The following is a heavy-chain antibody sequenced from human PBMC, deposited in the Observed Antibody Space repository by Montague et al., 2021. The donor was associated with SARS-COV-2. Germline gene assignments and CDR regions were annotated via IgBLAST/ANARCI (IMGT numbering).Heavy chain of an antibody. J-gene: IGHJ4*02. CDR2: IYYSGRT. D-gene: IGHD2-15*01. V-gene: IGHV4-39*01. CDR1: GGSIMRSDYY. CDR3: ARHENGVPPFGD. Sequence: ETLSLTCTVSGGSIMRSDYYWGWIRQAQGKGLEWNGSIYYSGRTMYTPSLKTRLSMSSARSKNQFSLRLNSVTAADTSMYYCARHENGVPPFGDWGQGTLVTVSS.